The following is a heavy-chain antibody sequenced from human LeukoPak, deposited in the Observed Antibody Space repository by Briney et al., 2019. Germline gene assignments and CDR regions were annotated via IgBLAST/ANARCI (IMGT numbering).Heavy chain of an antibody. D-gene: IGHD3-10*02. Sequence: GGSLRLSCAASGFTFSDYWMTWVRQAPGKGLDWVANIKKDGSEKYYVDSVKGRFTISRDNAKNSIYLQMNSLRAEDTAVYYCAELGITMIGGVWGKGTTVTISS. CDR1: GFTFSDYW. CDR2: IKKDGSEK. J-gene: IGHJ6*04. CDR3: AELGITMIGGV. V-gene: IGHV3-7*01.